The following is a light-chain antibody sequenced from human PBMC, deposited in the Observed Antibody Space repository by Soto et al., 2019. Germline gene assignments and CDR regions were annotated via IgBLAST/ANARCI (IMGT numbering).Light chain of an antibody. CDR2: DAS. CDR1: QSVSSY. CDR3: QQRSNWPPRLT. J-gene: IGKJ3*01. V-gene: IGKV3-11*01. Sequence: EIVLTQSPATLSLSPGERATLSCRASQSVSSYLAWYQQKPGQAPRLLIYDASNRATGIPARFSGSGSGTDFTLTIGSIEPEAFAVYYCQQRSNWPPRLTFGPGTKVDIK.